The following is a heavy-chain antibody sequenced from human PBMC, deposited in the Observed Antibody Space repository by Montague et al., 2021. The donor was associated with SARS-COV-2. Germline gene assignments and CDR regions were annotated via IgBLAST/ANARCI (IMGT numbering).Heavy chain of an antibody. V-gene: IGHV4-59*01. D-gene: IGHD2-21*01. Sequence: SETLSLTCTVSFGSISTYYWSWIRQPPGKGLEWIGFIFYNWSTKYNPSLKRRVSISLDTSKNQFSLTLSSVTAADTAVYYCARQDARGYGGDGCYRGWFDSWGQGTLVTVSS. CDR2: IFYNWST. CDR1: FGSISTYY. J-gene: IGHJ5*01. CDR3: ARQDARGYGGDGCYRGWFDS.